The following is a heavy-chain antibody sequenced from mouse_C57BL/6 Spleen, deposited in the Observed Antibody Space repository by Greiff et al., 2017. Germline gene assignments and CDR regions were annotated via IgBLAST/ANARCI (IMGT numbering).Heavy chain of an antibody. CDR1: GYTFTDYY. D-gene: IGHD3-2*02. CDR2: IYPGSGNT. J-gene: IGHJ4*01. CDR3: ARRAAQALYAMDY. Sequence: QVQLQQSGAELVRPGASVKLSCKASGYTFTDYYINWVKQRPGQGLEWIARIYPGSGNTYYNEKFKGKATLTAEKSSSTAYMQLSSLTSEDSAVYFCARRAAQALYAMDYWGQGTSVTVSS. V-gene: IGHV1-76*01.